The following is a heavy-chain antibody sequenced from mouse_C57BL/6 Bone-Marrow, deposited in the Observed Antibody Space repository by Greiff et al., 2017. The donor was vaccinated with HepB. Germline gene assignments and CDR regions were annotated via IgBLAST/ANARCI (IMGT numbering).Heavy chain of an antibody. V-gene: IGHV1-59*01. CDR2: IDPSDSYT. Sequence: QVQLQQPGAELVRPGTSVKLSCKASGYTFTSYWMHWVKQRPGQGLEWIGVIDPSDSYTNYNQKFKGKATLTVDTSSSTAYMQLSSLTSEDSAVYYCAREGVTSIDYWGQGTSVTVSS. J-gene: IGHJ4*01. CDR1: GYTFTSYW. CDR3: AREGVTSIDY. D-gene: IGHD2-2*01.